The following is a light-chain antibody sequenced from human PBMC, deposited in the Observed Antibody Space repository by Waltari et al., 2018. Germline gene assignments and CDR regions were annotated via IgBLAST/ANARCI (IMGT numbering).Light chain of an antibody. CDR1: QSLSGTY. Sequence: EIVLTQSPGTLSLSPGERATLSCRASQSLSGTYLAWFQQKPGQAPRPLIYGASNRATGIPDRFSGSGSGTDFTLTISRLEPEDFAVYYCQQYGSSPRTFGPGTKVDIK. J-gene: IGKJ3*01. V-gene: IGKV3-20*01. CDR3: QQYGSSPRT. CDR2: GAS.